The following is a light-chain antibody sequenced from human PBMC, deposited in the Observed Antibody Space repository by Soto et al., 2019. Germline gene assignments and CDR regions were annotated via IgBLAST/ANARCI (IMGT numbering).Light chain of an antibody. J-gene: IGKJ1*01. CDR2: EAS. CDR3: QQYYDFRT. V-gene: IGKV1-5*03. CDR1: QSVSTR. Sequence: IPMTQSPSTLSGSVGDRVTITCRASQSVSTRLAWYQQKPSKAPKLLIYEASKLQSGVPSRFSGGGSVRDFTLTITSLPPDDSATYYCQQYYDFRTFGQGTKV.